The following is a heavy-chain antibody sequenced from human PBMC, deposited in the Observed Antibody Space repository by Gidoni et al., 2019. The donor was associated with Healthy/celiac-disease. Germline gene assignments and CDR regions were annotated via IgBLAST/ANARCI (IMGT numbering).Heavy chain of an antibody. CDR2: IKQDGSEK. V-gene: IGHV3-7*01. J-gene: IGHJ3*02. CDR1: GLPFSSFW. Sequence: EVQLVESGGGLVQPGGSLRLSCAASGLPFSSFWMSWGRQAPGKGLEWVANIKQDGSEKYYVDSVKGRFTISRDNAKNSLYLQMNSLRAEDTAVYYCAREKIRFLEWLPLNAFDIWGQGTMVTVSS. CDR3: AREKIRFLEWLPLNAFDI. D-gene: IGHD3-3*01.